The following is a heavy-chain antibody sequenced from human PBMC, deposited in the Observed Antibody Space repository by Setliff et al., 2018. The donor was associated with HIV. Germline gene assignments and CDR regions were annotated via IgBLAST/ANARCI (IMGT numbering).Heavy chain of an antibody. CDR3: TRPLRTRSATDPFHI. CDR2: ISPNRGAT. CDR1: GYTFSDYY. Sequence: AASVKVSCKASGYTFSDYYIHWVRQAPGQGLEWMGWISPNRGATNFAQKFLGRVTMTRDTSISTAYLELSSLTSDDTALYYCTRPLRTRSATDPFHIWGQGTLVTVSS. J-gene: IGHJ3*02. V-gene: IGHV1-2*02. D-gene: IGHD6-25*01.